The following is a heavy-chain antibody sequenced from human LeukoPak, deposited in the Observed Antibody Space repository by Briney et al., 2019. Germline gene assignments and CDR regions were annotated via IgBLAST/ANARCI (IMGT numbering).Heavy chain of an antibody. CDR1: GFTFSKFG. V-gene: IGHV3-21*01. J-gene: IGHJ4*02. Sequence: KPGGSLRLSCAASGFTFSKFGINWVRQAPGKGLEWVSSISSSSSYISYADSVKGRFTISRDNAKNSLDLQMNSLRAEDTAVYYCAIDRYSSGWYTFDYWGQGTLVTVSS. CDR3: AIDRYSSGWYTFDY. D-gene: IGHD6-19*01. CDR2: ISSSSSYI.